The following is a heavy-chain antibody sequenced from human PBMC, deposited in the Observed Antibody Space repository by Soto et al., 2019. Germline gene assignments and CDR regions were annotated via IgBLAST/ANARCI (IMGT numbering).Heavy chain of an antibody. CDR3: ACPTLSSGWFDS. D-gene: IGHD6-19*01. V-gene: IGHV1-2*04. Sequence: QVQLVQSGAEVKKPGASVKVSCKASGYTFTGYYMHWVRQAPGQGLEWMGWINPNSGGPNYAQKFQGWVTITRDTSISTAYMELSSLRSDDTAVYYCACPTLSSGWFDSWGQGTLVTVSS. J-gene: IGHJ5*01. CDR2: INPNSGGP. CDR1: GYTFTGYY.